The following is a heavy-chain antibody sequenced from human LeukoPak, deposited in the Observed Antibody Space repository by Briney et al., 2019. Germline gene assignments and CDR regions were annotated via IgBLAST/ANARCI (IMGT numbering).Heavy chain of an antibody. CDR1: GYTFTSYA. Sequence: ASLKVSCKASGYTFTSYAIHCVHQAPGQRLERMGWINGGNGNAKYSQEIQGRVTITRDTSAHTAYMELRRLRSEDMALYYCARGVSYAMDVWGQGTTVTVAS. CDR3: ARGVSYAMDV. CDR2: INGGNGNA. J-gene: IGHJ6*02. V-gene: IGHV1-3*03.